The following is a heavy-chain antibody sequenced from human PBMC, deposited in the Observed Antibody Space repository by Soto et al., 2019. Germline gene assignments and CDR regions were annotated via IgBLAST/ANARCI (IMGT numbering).Heavy chain of an antibody. D-gene: IGHD2-8*01. CDR3: ARDVYGVGY. J-gene: IGHJ4*02. Sequence: EVQLVESGGGLVQPGGSLRLSCVASGFTFSGYWMHWVRQSPGQGLVWVSRISSDGSRTNYADSVRGRFTISRDNAKDTLYLQMNSLRADDTAVYYGARDVYGVGYWGQGTLVTVSS. CDR1: GFTFSGYW. CDR2: ISSDGSRT. V-gene: IGHV3-74*01.